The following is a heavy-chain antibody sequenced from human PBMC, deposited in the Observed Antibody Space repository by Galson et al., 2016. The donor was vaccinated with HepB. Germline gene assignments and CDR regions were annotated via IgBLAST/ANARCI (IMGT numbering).Heavy chain of an antibody. Sequence: SLRLSCAASGFTFGDYAVTWFRQAPGKGLEYVGFIRSKGYGGTTEYAASVKGRFTISRDDSNSIAYLQMNSLKTEDTAVYYCTRPAGGFGDPTFAYWGQGTLVTVSS. D-gene: IGHD3-10*01. CDR2: IRSKGYGGTT. CDR3: TRPAGGFGDPTFAY. V-gene: IGHV3-49*03. CDR1: GFTFGDYA. J-gene: IGHJ4*02.